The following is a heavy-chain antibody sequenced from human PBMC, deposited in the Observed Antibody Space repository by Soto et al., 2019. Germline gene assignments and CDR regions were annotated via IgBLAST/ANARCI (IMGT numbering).Heavy chain of an antibody. CDR1: GGSISSSSYY. J-gene: IGHJ6*02. CDR2: IYYSGST. Sequence: SETLSLTCTVSGGSISSSSYYWGWIRQPPGKELEWIGSIYYSGSTYYNPSLKSRVTILVDTSKNQFSLKLSSVTAADTAVYFRARADDTSVDYCGGRHYYYGMDVWGQGTTVTVSS. CDR3: ARADDTSVDYCGGRHYYYGMDV. D-gene: IGHD3-10*01. V-gene: IGHV4-39*01.